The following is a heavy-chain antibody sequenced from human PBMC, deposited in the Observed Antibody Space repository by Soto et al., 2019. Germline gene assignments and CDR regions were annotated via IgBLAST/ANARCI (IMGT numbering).Heavy chain of an antibody. Sequence: GGSLRLSCVASGFTFSSYAMSWVRQAPGKGLEWVSAISGSGGSTYYADSAKGRFTISRDNSKNTLYLQMNSLRAEDTAVYYCAKAHPLGYCSSTSCYLNYFDYWGQGTLVTVSS. CDR2: ISGSGGST. CDR1: GFTFSSYA. CDR3: AKAHPLGYCSSTSCYLNYFDY. D-gene: IGHD2-2*01. V-gene: IGHV3-23*01. J-gene: IGHJ4*02.